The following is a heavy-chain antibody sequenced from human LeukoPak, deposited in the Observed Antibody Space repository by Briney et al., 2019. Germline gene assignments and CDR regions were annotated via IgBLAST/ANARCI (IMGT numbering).Heavy chain of an antibody. CDR2: IWHDGSNK. CDR3: ARDLTYYDFWSGYPYGMDV. J-gene: IGHJ6*02. CDR1: GFTFSSYG. D-gene: IGHD3-3*01. V-gene: IGHV3-33*01. Sequence: QPGRSLRLSCAASGFTFSSYGMHWVRQAPGKGLEWVAVIWHDGSNKYYADSVKGRFTISRDNSKNTLYLQMNSLRAEDTAVYYCARDLTYYDFWSGYPYGMDVWGQGTTVTVSS.